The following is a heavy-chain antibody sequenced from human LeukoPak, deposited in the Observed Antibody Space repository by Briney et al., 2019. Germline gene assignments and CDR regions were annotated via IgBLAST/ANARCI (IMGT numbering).Heavy chain of an antibody. CDR3: ARDAISGYYWVY. J-gene: IGHJ4*02. CDR1: GGTFSSYA. Sequence: GASVKISCKASGGTFSSYAISWVRQAPGQGLEWMGGIIPIFGTANYAQKFQGRVTITADESTSTAYMELSSLRSEDTAVYYCARDAISGYYWVYWGQGTLVTVSS. CDR2: IIPIFGTA. D-gene: IGHD3-22*01. V-gene: IGHV1-69*01.